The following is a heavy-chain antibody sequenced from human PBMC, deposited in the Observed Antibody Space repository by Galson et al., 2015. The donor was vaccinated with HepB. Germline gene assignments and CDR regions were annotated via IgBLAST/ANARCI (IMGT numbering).Heavy chain of an antibody. J-gene: IGHJ4*02. CDR1: GYTFTSYA. V-gene: IGHV1-3*01. CDR3: ARGITVTTPPDY. Sequence: TVKVSCKASGYTFTSYAMHWVRQAPGQRLEWMGWINAGNGNTKYSQKLQGRVTMTTDTSTSTAYMELRSLRSDDTAVYYCARGITVTTPPDYWGQGTLVTVSS. D-gene: IGHD4-17*01. CDR2: INAGNGNT.